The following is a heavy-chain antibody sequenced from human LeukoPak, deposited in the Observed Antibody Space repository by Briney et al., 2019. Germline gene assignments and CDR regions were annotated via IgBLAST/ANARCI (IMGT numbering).Heavy chain of an antibody. J-gene: IGHJ4*02. CDR3: ARDYLGSITVTFPVSLVY. V-gene: IGHV3-30*01. Sequence: GGSLGLSCAASGFTFSSYAMHWVRQAPGKGLEWVAVISYDGSNKYYADSVKGRFTISRDNSKNTLYLQMNSLRAEDTAVYYCARDYLGSITVTFPVSLVYWGQGTLVTVSS. D-gene: IGHD4-17*01. CDR1: GFTFSSYA. CDR2: ISYDGSNK.